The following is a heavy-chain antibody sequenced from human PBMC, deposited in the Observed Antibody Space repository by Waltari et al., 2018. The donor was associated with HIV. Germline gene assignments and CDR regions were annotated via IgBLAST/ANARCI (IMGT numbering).Heavy chain of an antibody. J-gene: IGHJ6*02. Sequence: QVQLQESGPGLVKPSQTLSLTGTVSGRSIISGGYYWRWIRQHPGQGLQWIGYIYYSGSTSYNPSLKSRVTISVDTSKNQFSLKLSSVTAADTAVYYCARERSCSGGSCYGAARYGMDVWGQGTTVTVSS. CDR1: GRSIISGGYY. CDR3: ARERSCSGGSCYGAARYGMDV. V-gene: IGHV4-31*03. CDR2: IYYSGST. D-gene: IGHD2-15*01.